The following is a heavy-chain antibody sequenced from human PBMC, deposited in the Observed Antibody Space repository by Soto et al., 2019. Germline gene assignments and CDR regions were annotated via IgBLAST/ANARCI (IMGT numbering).Heavy chain of an antibody. Sequence: GGSLRLSCAASGFTFSHYGMHWVRQAPGKGLEWVAVISYDGNNEYYADSVKGRFTISRDSSKNTLYLQMNSLRPEDTAVYHCAKDPGDGYKTYCFDYWGQGTMVTVYS. CDR3: AKDPGDGYKTYCFDY. CDR2: ISYDGNNE. J-gene: IGHJ4*02. D-gene: IGHD5-12*01. CDR1: GFTFSHYG. V-gene: IGHV3-30*18.